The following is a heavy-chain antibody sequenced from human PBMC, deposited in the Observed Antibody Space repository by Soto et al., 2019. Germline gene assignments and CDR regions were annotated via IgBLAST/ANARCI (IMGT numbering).Heavy chain of an antibody. CDR1: GYNFTSYW. CDR2: IYPGDSDT. Sequence: GESLKISCKGSGYNFTSYWIDWGRQMPGKGLEWRGIIYPGDSDTRYSPSFQGQVTIPDDKSINSVYLQWSSLKAVDTALYYCARRLGDDGYYYDAFDIWGQGTMVTVSS. CDR3: ARRLGDDGYYYDAFDI. D-gene: IGHD2-21*01. V-gene: IGHV5-51*01. J-gene: IGHJ3*02.